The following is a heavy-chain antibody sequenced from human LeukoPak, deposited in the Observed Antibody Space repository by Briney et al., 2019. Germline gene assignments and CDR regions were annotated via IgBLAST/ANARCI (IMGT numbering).Heavy chain of an antibody. Sequence: PSETLSLTCTVSGGSISSSSYYWGWIRQPPGKGLEWIGSIYYSGSTYYNPSLKSRVTISVDTSKNQFSLKLSSVTAADTAVYYCARDPGDYDFWSGPKINWFDPWGQGTLVTVSS. CDR1: GGSISSSSYY. J-gene: IGHJ5*02. CDR2: IYYSGST. V-gene: IGHV4-39*07. D-gene: IGHD3-3*01. CDR3: ARDPGDYDFWSGPKINWFDP.